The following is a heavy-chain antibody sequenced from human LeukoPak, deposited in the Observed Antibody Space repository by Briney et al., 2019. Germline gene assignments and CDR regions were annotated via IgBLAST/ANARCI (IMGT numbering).Heavy chain of an antibody. D-gene: IGHD5-24*01. CDR1: GGSISSYY. Sequence: SENLSLNCTVSGGSISSYYWSWIRQPPGKGLEWIGYIYYSGSTNYNPSLKSRVTISVDTSKNQFSLKLSSVTAADTAVYYCAMTVGDGYNLEFDYWGQGTLVTVSS. CDR2: IYYSGST. V-gene: IGHV4-59*08. J-gene: IGHJ4*02. CDR3: AMTVGDGYNLEFDY.